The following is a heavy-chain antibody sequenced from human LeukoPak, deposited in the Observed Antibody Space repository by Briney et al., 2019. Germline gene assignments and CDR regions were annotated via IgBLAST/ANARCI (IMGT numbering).Heavy chain of an antibody. J-gene: IGHJ4*02. CDR2: ISYDGGNR. Sequence: GGSLRLSCVASGFTSSSYGMHWVRQAPGKGLEWEAFISYDGGNRYYVDSVKGRFTISRDNSKNTLYLQMNSLRPEDTAVYYCAKVRGPGEVSGWYYFDSWGQGTLVTVSS. D-gene: IGHD6-19*01. CDR1: GFTSSSYG. V-gene: IGHV3-30*18. CDR3: AKVRGPGEVSGWYYFDS.